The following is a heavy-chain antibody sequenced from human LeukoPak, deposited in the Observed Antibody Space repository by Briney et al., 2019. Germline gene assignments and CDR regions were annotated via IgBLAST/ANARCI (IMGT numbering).Heavy chain of an antibody. CDR3: ARVRGSPWYYYDSSGLYYFDY. J-gene: IGHJ4*02. D-gene: IGHD3-22*01. CDR1: GFTLTSFW. V-gene: IGHV3-74*01. Sequence: GGSLRLSCAASGFTLTSFWMHWVRQAPGKGLVWVSRINSDGSSTSYADSVKGRFTISRDNAKNTLYLQMNSLRAEDTAVYYCARVRGSPWYYYDSSGLYYFDYWGQGTLVTVSS. CDR2: INSDGSST.